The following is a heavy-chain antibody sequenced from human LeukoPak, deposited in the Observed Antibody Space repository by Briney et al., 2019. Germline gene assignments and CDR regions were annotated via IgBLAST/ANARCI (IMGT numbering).Heavy chain of an antibody. V-gene: IGHV4-61*02. J-gene: IGHJ5*02. CDR2: IYTSGST. Sequence: PSETLSLTCTVSGGSISSGSYYWSWIRQPAGKGLEWIGRIYTSGSTNYNPSLKSRVTISVDTSKNQFSLKLSSVTAADTAVYYCARSIAGLNWFDPWGQGTLVTVSS. D-gene: IGHD1-20*01. CDR1: GGSISSGSYY. CDR3: ARSIAGLNWFDP.